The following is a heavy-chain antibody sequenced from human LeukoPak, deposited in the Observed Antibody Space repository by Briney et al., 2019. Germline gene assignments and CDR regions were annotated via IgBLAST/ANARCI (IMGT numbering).Heavy chain of an antibody. J-gene: IGHJ4*02. CDR2: IIPIFGTA. V-gene: IGHV1-69*13. D-gene: IGHD5-12*01. CDR3: ARGYSGYASLGGY. Sequence: ASVKVSCKASGGTLSSYAISWVRQAPGQGLEWMGGIIPIFGTANYAQKFQGRVTITADESTSTAYMELSSLRSEDTAVYYCARGYSGYASLGGYWGQGTLVTVSS. CDR1: GGTLSSYA.